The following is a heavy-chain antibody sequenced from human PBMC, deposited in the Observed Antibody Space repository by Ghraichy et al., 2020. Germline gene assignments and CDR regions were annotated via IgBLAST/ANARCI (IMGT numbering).Heavy chain of an antibody. D-gene: IGHD3-22*01. CDR2: ISSSSSTI. Sequence: GGSLRLSCAASGFTFSSYSMNWVRQAPGKGLEWVSYISSSSSTIYYADSVKGRFTISRDNAKNSLYLQMNSLRDEDTAVYYCARGSITMIVVATQPIWGQGTMVTVSS. J-gene: IGHJ3*02. CDR1: GFTFSSYS. CDR3: ARGSITMIVVATQPI. V-gene: IGHV3-48*02.